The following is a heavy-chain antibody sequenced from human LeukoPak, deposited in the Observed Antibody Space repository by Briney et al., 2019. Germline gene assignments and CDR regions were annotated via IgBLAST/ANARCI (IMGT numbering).Heavy chain of an antibody. J-gene: IGHJ6*02. V-gene: IGHV1-46*01. D-gene: IGHD3-10*01. CDR2: INPSGGST. Sequence: ASVKVSCKASGYTFTSYYMHWVRQAPGQGLEWMGIINPSGGSTSYAQKFQGRVTMTRDTSTSTVYMELSSLRSEDTAVYYCARPHSGTYYYGSGSYSGYYGMDVWGQGTTVTVSS. CDR3: ARPHSGTYYYGSGSYSGYYGMDV. CDR1: GYTFTSYY.